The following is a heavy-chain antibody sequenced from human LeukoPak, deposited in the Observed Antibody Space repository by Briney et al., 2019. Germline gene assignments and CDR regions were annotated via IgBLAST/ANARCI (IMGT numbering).Heavy chain of an antibody. D-gene: IGHD3-10*02. CDR2: ITTSSSYT. CDR1: GFSFSSYN. Sequence: GGSLRLSCEASGFSFSSYNMDWVRQTPGKGLEWISSITTSSSYTFYADSVKGRFTISRDNAKNSLYLQMNSLRAEDMAVYYCAELGITMIGGVWGKGTTVTISS. V-gene: IGHV3-21*01. J-gene: IGHJ6*04. CDR3: AELGITMIGGV.